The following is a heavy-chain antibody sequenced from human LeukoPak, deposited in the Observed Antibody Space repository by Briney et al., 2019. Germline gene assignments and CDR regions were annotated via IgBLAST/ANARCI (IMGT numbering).Heavy chain of an antibody. CDR1: GYTFINSY. CDR3: ARDDAYYFDY. J-gene: IGHJ4*02. CDR2: ISAYNGNT. Sequence: GASVKVSCKASGYTFINSYMHWVRQAPGQGLEWMGWISAYNGNTNYAQKLQGRVTMTTDTSTSTAYMELRSLRSDDTAVYYCARDDAYYFDYWGQGTLVTVSS. V-gene: IGHV1-18*04.